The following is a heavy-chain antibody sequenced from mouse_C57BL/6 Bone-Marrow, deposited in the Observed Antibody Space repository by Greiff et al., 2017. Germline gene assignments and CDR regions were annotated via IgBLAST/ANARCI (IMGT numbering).Heavy chain of an antibody. CDR1: GFTFSSYA. CDR3: ASLGGFAY. V-gene: IGHV5-4*03. J-gene: IGHJ3*01. CDR2: ISDGGSYT. Sequence: EVMLVESGGGLVKPGGSLKLSCAASGFTFSSYAMSWVRQTPEKRLEWVATISDGGSYTYYPDNVKGRFTISRDNAKNNLYLQMSHLKSEDTAMYYCASLGGFAYWGQETLVTVSA. D-gene: IGHD4-1*01.